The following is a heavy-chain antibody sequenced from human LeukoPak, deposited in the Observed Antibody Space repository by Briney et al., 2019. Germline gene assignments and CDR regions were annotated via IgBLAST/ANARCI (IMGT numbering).Heavy chain of an antibody. J-gene: IGHJ4*02. D-gene: IGHD4-17*01. V-gene: IGHV1-46*01. Sequence: GASVKVSCKASGYTFTSYYMHWVRQAPGQGLEWMGIINPSGGSTSYAQKFQGRVTMTRDTSTSTVYMELSSLRSEDTAVYYCARDGGTTVTTSVYFDYWGQGTPVTVSS. CDR1: GYTFTSYY. CDR2: INPSGGST. CDR3: ARDGGTTVTTSVYFDY.